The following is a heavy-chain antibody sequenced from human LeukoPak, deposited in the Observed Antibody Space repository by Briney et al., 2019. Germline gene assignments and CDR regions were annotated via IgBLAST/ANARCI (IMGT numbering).Heavy chain of an antibody. CDR3: ARLRGGIHSSRDAFDT. CDR2: ISPYNGDT. CDR1: GYTFTSNV. D-gene: IGHD6-19*01. V-gene: IGHV1-18*01. J-gene: IGHJ3*02. Sequence: ASVKVFCRASGYTFTSNVISWVRQAPGQGLEWMAWISPYNGDTTYAQELQGRVTVTTDASTSTAYMELRSLRSDDTAMYFCARLRGGIHSSRDAFDTWGQGTMVTVSS.